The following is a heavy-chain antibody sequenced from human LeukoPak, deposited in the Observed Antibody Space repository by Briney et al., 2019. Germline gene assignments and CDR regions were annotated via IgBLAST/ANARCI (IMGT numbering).Heavy chain of an antibody. J-gene: IGHJ4*02. CDR1: GFTFSSYA. Sequence: GRSLRLSCAASGFTFSSYAMHWVRQAPGKGLERVAVISYDGSNKYYADSVKGRFTISRDNSKNTLYLQMNSLRAEDTAVYYCARDSVAGTSWGQGTLVTVSS. CDR3: ARDSVAGTS. CDR2: ISYDGSNK. V-gene: IGHV3-30-3*01. D-gene: IGHD6-19*01.